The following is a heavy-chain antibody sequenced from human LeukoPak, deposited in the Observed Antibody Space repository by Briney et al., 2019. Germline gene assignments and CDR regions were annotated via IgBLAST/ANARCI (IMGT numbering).Heavy chain of an antibody. V-gene: IGHV3-23*01. D-gene: IGHD1-26*01. CDR3: AKLEYVEGAIDY. Sequence: GGSLRLSCAASGFTFSSYAMSWVRQAPGKGLEWVSAISGSGGSTYYADSVKGRFTISRDNPKNTLYLQMNSLRAEDTAVYYRAKLEYVEGAIDYWGQGTLVTVSS. CDR1: GFTFSSYA. CDR2: ISGSGGST. J-gene: IGHJ4*02.